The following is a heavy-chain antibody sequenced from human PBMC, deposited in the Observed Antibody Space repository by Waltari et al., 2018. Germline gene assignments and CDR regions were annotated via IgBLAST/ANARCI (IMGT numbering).Heavy chain of an antibody. D-gene: IGHD6-13*01. V-gene: IGHV3-73*02. CDR1: GFTFSGSA. CDR2: SRSQANSYAT. J-gene: IGHJ4*02. Sequence: EVQLVESGGGLVQPGGALNLTCEASGFTFSGSALHWVRQASGKGLEWVGRSRSQANSYATAYAASVKGRFTISRDDSKNTAYLQMNSLKTEDTAVYYCTRLGYSSSWEEDYWGQGTLVTVSS. CDR3: TRLGYSSSWEEDY.